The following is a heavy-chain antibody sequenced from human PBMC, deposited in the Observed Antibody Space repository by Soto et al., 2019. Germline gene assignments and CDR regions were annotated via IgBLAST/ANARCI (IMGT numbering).Heavy chain of an antibody. Sequence: GGSMRLSSAASGFTFSSYGMHWVRQAPGKGLEWVAVIWYDGSNKYYADSVKGRFTISRDNSKNTLYLQMNSLRAEDTAVYYCARDTGSGSYYYYYMDVWGKGTTVTVSS. CDR2: IWYDGSNK. D-gene: IGHD3-10*01. CDR3: ARDTGSGSYYYYYMDV. V-gene: IGHV3-33*01. CDR1: GFTFSSYG. J-gene: IGHJ6*03.